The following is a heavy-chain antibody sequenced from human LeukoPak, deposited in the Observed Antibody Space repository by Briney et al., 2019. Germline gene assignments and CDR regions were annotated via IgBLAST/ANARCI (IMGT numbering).Heavy chain of an antibody. CDR1: GYTLTELS. D-gene: IGHD5-12*01. J-gene: IGHJ6*03. CDR3: ATDGSGYDSNYYYMDV. V-gene: IGHV1-24*01. Sequence: ASVKVSCKVSGYTLTELSMHWARQAPGKGLEWMGGFDPEDGETIYAQKFQGRVTMTEDTSTDTAYMELSSLRSEDTAVYYCATDGSGYDSNYYYMDVWGKGTTVTVSS. CDR2: FDPEDGET.